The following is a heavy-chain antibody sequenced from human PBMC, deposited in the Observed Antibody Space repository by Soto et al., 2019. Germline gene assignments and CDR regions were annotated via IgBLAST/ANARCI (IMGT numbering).Heavy chain of an antibody. CDR3: TRRQMWRQKLIKDYGIDV. Sequence: ASVKVSCKASGYPFTGYYMHWVRQAPGRRPEWMGWVNPNNGDTHYVQKFQGRVTMTADTSISTGYMELTRLASDDTALYYCTRRQMWRQKLIKDYGIDVWGQGTTVTVSS. V-gene: IGHV1-2*02. CDR2: VNPNNGDT. D-gene: IGHD3-16*01. CDR1: GYPFTGYY. J-gene: IGHJ6*02.